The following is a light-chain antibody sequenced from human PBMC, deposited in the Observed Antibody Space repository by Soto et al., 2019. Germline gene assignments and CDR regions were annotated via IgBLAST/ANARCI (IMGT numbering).Light chain of an antibody. J-gene: IGKJ5*01. CDR2: DAS. CDR1: QSVRNY. CDR3: HQRINWPPIT. Sequence: EIVLTQSPATLSLSPVERATLSCRASQSVRNYLAWYQQKPGQAPRLLIYDASNRATGIPARFSGSGSGTDFTLTISSLEPEDFAVYYCHQRINWPPITFGQGTRLEIK. V-gene: IGKV3-11*01.